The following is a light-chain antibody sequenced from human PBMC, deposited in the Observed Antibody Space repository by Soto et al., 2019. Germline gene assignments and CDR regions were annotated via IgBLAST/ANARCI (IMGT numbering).Light chain of an antibody. Sequence: DIQMTQSPSTLSASLGDSVTITCRASQRISGWVAWYQQKPGKAPKLLIYAASTLESGIPPRFSGSGSGTDFTLTINNLQPEDVATYYCQRYYNAPFTFGGGTKVEIK. V-gene: IGKV1-27*01. CDR2: AAS. CDR3: QRYYNAPFT. CDR1: QRISGW. J-gene: IGKJ4*01.